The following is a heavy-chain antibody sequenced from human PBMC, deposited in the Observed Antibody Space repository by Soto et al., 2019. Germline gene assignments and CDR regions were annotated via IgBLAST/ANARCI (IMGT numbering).Heavy chain of an antibody. CDR2: IKSKNDGGTT. Sequence: EMQLVESGGGLVKPGGSLRLSCAASGFTFNNAWMSWVRQAPGKGLEWVGRIKSKNDGGTTDYAAPVEGRFTISRDDSKNTLYLEINSLKTEDTAVYYCDTLYRVDPWGQGTLVTVSS. CDR3: DTLYRVDP. V-gene: IGHV3-15*01. D-gene: IGHD3-16*01. J-gene: IGHJ5*02. CDR1: GFTFNNAW.